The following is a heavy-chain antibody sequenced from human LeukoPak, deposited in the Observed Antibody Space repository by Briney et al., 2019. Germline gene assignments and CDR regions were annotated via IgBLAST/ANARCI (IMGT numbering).Heavy chain of an antibody. V-gene: IGHV3-66*01. J-gene: IGHJ4*02. Sequence: GGSLRLSCAASGFTVSSDHMSWVRQAPGKGLEWVSLIYTGGTTSYADSVKGRFTISGDNSKNTLYLQMNSLRAEDAAVYYCARTYGYFDYWGQGTLVTVSS. CDR1: GFTVSSDH. CDR3: ARTYGYFDY. CDR2: IYTGGTT. D-gene: IGHD5-18*01.